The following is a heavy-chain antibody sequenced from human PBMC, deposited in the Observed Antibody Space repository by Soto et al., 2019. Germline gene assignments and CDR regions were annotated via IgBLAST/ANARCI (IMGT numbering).Heavy chain of an antibody. CDR3: ARYLYGLDV. V-gene: IGHV5-51*01. Sequence: LGESLKISCKGSGYSFTRYWIAWVRQMPGKGLEWMGIISPGDSDTRYSPSFQGQVTVSVDKSISTAYLQWSSLKASDTAMYYCARYLYGLDVWGQGTTVTVSS. CDR1: GYSFTRYW. CDR2: ISPGDSDT. J-gene: IGHJ6*02.